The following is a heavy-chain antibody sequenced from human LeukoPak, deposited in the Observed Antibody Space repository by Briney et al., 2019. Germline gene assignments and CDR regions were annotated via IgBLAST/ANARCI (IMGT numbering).Heavy chain of an antibody. CDR1: GGSFSGYY. V-gene: IGHV4-34*01. J-gene: IGHJ4*02. CDR2: INHSGST. CDR3: ARGAARGNHFDY. Sequence: SETLSLTCAVYGGSFSGYYWSWIRQPPGKGLEWIGEINHSGSTNYNPSLKSRVTMSVDTSKNQFSLKLSSVTAADTAVYYCARGAARGNHFDYWGQGTLVTVSS.